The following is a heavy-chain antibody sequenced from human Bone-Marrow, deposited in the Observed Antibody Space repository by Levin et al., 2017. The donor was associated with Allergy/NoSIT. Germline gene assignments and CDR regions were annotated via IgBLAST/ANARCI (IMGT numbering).Heavy chain of an antibody. V-gene: IGHV3-33*01. CDR1: GFTFSSYG. Sequence: AGGSLRLSCAASGFTFSSYGMHWVRQAPGKGLEWVAVIWYDGSNKYYADSAKGRFTISRDNSKNTLYLQMNSLRAEDTAVYYCARDKARGSGSYDYWGQGTLVTVSS. J-gene: IGHJ4*02. CDR3: ARDKARGSGSYDY. D-gene: IGHD3-10*01. CDR2: IWYDGSNK.